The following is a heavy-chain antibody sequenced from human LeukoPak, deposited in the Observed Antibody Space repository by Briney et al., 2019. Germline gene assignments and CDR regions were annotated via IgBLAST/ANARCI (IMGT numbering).Heavy chain of an antibody. J-gene: IGHJ5*02. Sequence: SETLSLTCTVSGGSVSSYYWSWVRQPAGQGLAWIGRIYTSGSTKYNPSLKSRVTMSVDTSKNQFSLKLSSVTAADTAVYYCARLYCSGGSCYVNWFDPWGQGTLVTVSS. V-gene: IGHV4-4*07. CDR3: ARLYCSGGSCYVNWFDP. D-gene: IGHD2-15*01. CDR1: GGSVSSYY. CDR2: IYTSGST.